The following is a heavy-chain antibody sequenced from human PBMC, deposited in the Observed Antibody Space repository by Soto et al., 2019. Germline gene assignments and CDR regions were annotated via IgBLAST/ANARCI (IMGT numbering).Heavy chain of an antibody. J-gene: IGHJ5*02. Sequence: QVQLQESGPGLVKPSETLSLTCTVSGGSISSYYWSWIRQPPGKGLEWIGYIYYSGSTNYNPSLKSRVTISVDTSKNQFSLKLSSVTAADTAVYYCAGLKRGYSGYDEGDNWFDPWGQGTLVTVSS. CDR3: AGLKRGYSGYDEGDNWFDP. D-gene: IGHD5-12*01. CDR1: GGSISSYY. CDR2: IYYSGST. V-gene: IGHV4-59*08.